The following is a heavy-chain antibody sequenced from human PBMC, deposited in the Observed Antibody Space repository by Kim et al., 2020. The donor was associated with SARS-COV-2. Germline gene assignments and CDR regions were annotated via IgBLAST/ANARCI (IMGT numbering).Heavy chain of an antibody. Sequence: GGSLRLSCAASGFTFSAYAITWVRHPPGKGLEWVSCISGGGTETFYADSVKGRFTISRDTSKNKLYLQMNSLRVDDTAMYYYSSRPAENVAVPWDAWGQG. J-gene: IGHJ5*02. CDR3: SSRPAENVAVPWDA. V-gene: IGHV3-23*01. CDR2: ISGGGTET. CDR1: GFTFSAYA. D-gene: IGHD6-19*01.